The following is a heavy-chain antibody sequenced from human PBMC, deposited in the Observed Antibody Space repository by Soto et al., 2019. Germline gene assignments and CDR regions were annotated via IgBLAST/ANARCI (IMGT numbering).Heavy chain of an antibody. D-gene: IGHD5-18*01. Sequence: GGSLRLSCAASGFTFSNAWMSWVRQAPGKGLEWVDRIKSKTDGGTTDYAAPVKGRFTISRDDSKNTLYLQMNSLKTEDTAVYYCTTGYSYGWVYSGQGTLVTVSS. CDR1: GFTFSNAW. J-gene: IGHJ4*02. CDR2: IKSKTDGGTT. V-gene: IGHV3-15*01. CDR3: TTGYSYGWVY.